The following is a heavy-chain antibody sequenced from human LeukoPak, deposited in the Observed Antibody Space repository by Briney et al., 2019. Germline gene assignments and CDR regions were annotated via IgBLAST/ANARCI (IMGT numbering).Heavy chain of an antibody. Sequence: GRSLRLSCAASGFTFNNHDMHWVRQAPGKGLEWVAGISYDGRNKYYADSVKGRFTISRDNSKNTLNLQMNSLRTEDTAVYYCAKPRDIDSWAFDVWGQGTMVTVS. CDR2: ISYDGRNK. D-gene: IGHD2-15*01. CDR1: GFTFNNHD. V-gene: IGHV3-30*18. CDR3: AKPRDIDSWAFDV. J-gene: IGHJ3*01.